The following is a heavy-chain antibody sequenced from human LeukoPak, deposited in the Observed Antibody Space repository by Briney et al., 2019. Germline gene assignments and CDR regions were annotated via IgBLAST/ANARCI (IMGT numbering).Heavy chain of an antibody. D-gene: IGHD1-26*01. V-gene: IGHV3-48*02. CDR3: ARESLPYFDC. Sequence: GGSLRLSCVGSGFILSSYSINWIRQAPGKGLEWISYISTSSRTIYYADSVTGRFTISRDNAQNSVYLQMTGLRDEDTAVYHCARESLPYFDCWGQGTLVTVSS. J-gene: IGHJ4*02. CDR2: ISTSSRTI. CDR1: GFILSSYS.